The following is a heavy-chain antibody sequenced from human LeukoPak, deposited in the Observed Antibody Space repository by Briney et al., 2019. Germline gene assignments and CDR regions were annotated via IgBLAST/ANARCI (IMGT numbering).Heavy chain of an antibody. CDR3: AKDNNKITTPLEY. J-gene: IGHJ4*02. CDR2: IREDGNEK. V-gene: IGHV3-7*03. D-gene: IGHD3-3*01. Sequence: PGGSLRLSCEATGFTFTKHWMSWVRQTLGKGLECVAKIREDGNEKHYVDSVKGRFTISRDNAKNSLYLQMNSLRAEDTAVYYCAKDNNKITTPLEYWGQGTLVTVSS. CDR1: GFTFTKHW.